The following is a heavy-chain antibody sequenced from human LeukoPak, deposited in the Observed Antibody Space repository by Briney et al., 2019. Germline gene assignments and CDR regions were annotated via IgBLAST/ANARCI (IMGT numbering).Heavy chain of an antibody. Sequence: GGSLRLSCAAPGFTFSAYWVSSVPQAPGKGLEWVANIRQDGSEKFYVDSVKGRFTISRDNDKSSLYLQMNSLRGEDTAVYFCVGVGGSWELILWGQGTLVTVS. CDR2: IRQDGSEK. V-gene: IGHV3-7*01. CDR1: GFTFSAYW. D-gene: IGHD3-10*01. CDR3: VGVGGSWELIL. J-gene: IGHJ4*02.